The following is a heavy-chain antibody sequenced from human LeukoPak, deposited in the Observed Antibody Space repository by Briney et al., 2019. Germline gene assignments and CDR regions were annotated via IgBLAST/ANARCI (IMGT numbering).Heavy chain of an antibody. CDR2: LKSDGRST. V-gene: IGHV3-74*01. Sequence: GGSLRLSCAASGLTFSSYWMHWVRQAPGKGLEWVSRLKSDGRSTSYADSVKGRFTISRDNAKNTLYLQMNSLRAEDTAVYYCATTIIAATMDVWGQGTTVTVSS. J-gene: IGHJ6*02. D-gene: IGHD6-13*01. CDR3: ATTIIAATMDV. CDR1: GLTFSSYW.